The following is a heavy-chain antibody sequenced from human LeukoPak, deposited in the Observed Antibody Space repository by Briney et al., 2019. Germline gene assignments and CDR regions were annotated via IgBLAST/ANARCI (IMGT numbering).Heavy chain of an antibody. CDR3: GKGLRVTVTNVGDDY. Sequence: GGSLGLSCAAAGFTFSSYAMSWVRQDPGEGLVWVSATSGSGGSTYYADSVKGRFTISRDNPKNTRYLQMNSLRPEETAVNSWGKGLRVTVTNVGDDYWGQGTLLTVSS. J-gene: IGHJ4*02. CDR2: TSGSGGST. D-gene: IGHD4-17*01. CDR1: GFTFSSYA. V-gene: IGHV3-23*01.